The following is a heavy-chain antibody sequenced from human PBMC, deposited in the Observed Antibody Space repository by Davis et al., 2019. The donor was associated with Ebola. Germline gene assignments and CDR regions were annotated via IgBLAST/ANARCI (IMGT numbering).Heavy chain of an antibody. CDR2: IKQNGSEK. Sequence: PGGSLRLSCAASGSPFSNAWLNWVRQAPGKGLEWVANIKQNGSEKYYVDSVTGRFTISRDKAKNSLYLQMNSLRAEDTDVYYCARETGWYYWGQGTLVTVSS. D-gene: IGHD6-19*01. CDR3: ARETGWYY. V-gene: IGHV3-7*01. J-gene: IGHJ4*02. CDR1: GSPFSNAW.